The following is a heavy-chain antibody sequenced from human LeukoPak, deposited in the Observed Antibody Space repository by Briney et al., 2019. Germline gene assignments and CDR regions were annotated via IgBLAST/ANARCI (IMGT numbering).Heavy chain of an antibody. V-gene: IGHV3-15*01. D-gene: IGHD4-17*01. CDR2: IKSKTDGGTT. CDR1: GFTFSNAW. Sequence: GGSLRLSCAASGFTFSNAWMSWVRQAPGKGLEWVGRIKSKTDGGTTDYAAPVKGRFTISRDDSKNTLYLQMNSLKTEDTAVYYCTTGSSSAVTTLIDYWGQGTLVTVSS. J-gene: IGHJ4*02. CDR3: TTGSSSAVTTLIDY.